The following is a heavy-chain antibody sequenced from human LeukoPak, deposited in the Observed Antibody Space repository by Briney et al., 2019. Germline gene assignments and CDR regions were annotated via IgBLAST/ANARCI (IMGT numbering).Heavy chain of an antibody. J-gene: IGHJ4*02. CDR2: INAGNGNT. Sequence: ASVKVSCKASGYTFTSYGISWVRQAPGQRLEWMGWINAGNGNTKYSQKFQGRVTITRDTSASTAYMELSSLRSEDTAVYCCARNSLWSGSAEYHYWGQGTLVTVSS. CDR1: GYTFTSYG. V-gene: IGHV1-3*01. CDR3: ARNSLWSGSAEYHY. D-gene: IGHD3-3*01.